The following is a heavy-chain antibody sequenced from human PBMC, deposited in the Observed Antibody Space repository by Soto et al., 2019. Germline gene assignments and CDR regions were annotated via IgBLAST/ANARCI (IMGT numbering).Heavy chain of an antibody. CDR2: ISWESGSI. CDR3: ARDPSRSYNWYFDL. J-gene: IGHJ2*01. Sequence: PGGSLRLSCAASGFNFDDYAMHWVRQIPGKGLEWVSGISWESGSIGYADSVKGRFSISRDNSKNTLYLQMNILRPEDTAMYSCARDPSRSYNWYFDLWGRGTLVTVSS. D-gene: IGHD4-4*01. CDR1: GFNFDDYA. V-gene: IGHV3-9*01.